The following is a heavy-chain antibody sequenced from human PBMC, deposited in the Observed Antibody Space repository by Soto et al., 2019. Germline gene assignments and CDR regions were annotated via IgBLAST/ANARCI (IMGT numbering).Heavy chain of an antibody. J-gene: IGHJ4*02. CDR3: AGGMCFGGSCYLDV. Sequence: QVQLVQSGAEVKKPGSSVKVSCKASGGTFSTYTLYWVRQAPGQGLEWMGGISPGIDIRNYAQKFQSRVQITADESTSTVYMQLSTLISEDTAFYYCAGGMCFGGSCYLDVWGQGPLVNVSS. V-gene: IGHV1-69*12. D-gene: IGHD2-15*01. CDR1: GGTFSTYT. CDR2: ISPGIDIR.